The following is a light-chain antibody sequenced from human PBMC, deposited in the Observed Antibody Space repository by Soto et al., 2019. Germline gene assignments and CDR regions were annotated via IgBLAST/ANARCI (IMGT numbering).Light chain of an antibody. CDR1: QGISSY. V-gene: IGKV1-9*01. CDR2: AAS. Sequence: IPLTQSPSSLSASVGDRVTITCRASQGISSYLAWYQQKPGKAPKLLIYAASTLQSGVPSRFSGSGSGTDFTLTISSLQPEDFATYYCQQLNSSLTFGQGTRLEIK. J-gene: IGKJ5*01. CDR3: QQLNSSLT.